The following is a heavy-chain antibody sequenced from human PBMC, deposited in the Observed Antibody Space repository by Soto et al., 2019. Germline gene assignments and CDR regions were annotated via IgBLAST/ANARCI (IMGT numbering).Heavy chain of an antibody. V-gene: IGHV3-48*03. CDR1: GFTFSSYE. D-gene: IGHD3-9*01. Sequence: GGSLRLSCAASGFTFSSYEMNWVRQAPGKGLEWVSYISSSGSTIYYADSVKGRFTIARDNAKNSLYLQMNSLRAEDTAVYYCAREGYDILTGDVWGQGTTVTVSS. J-gene: IGHJ6*02. CDR2: ISSSGSTI. CDR3: AREGYDILTGDV.